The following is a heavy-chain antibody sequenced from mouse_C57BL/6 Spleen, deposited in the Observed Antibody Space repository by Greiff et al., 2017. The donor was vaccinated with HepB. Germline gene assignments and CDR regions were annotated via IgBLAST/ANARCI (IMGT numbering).Heavy chain of an antibody. D-gene: IGHD1-1*01. CDR2: ISNGGGST. CDR1: GFTFSDYY. J-gene: IGHJ4*01. CDR3: ARGSVTVVAPMDY. Sequence: EVQVVESGGGLVQPGGSLKLSCAASGFTFSDYYMYWVRQTPEKRLEWVAYISNGGGSTYYPDTVKGRFTISRDNAKNTLYLQMSRLKSEDTAMYYCARGSVTVVAPMDYWGQGTSVTVSS. V-gene: IGHV5-12*01.